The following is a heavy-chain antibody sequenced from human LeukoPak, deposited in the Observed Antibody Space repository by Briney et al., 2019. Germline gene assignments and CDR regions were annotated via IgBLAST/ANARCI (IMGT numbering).Heavy chain of an antibody. CDR2: INHSGST. V-gene: IGHV4-34*01. CDR1: GGSFSGYY. Sequence: SETLSLTCAVYGGSFSGYYWSWIRQPPGKGLEWIGEINHSGSTNYNPSLKSRVTISVDTSKNQFSLKLSSVTAADTAVYYCARQQQLVQRDDYVWGSRSHYFDYWGQGTLVTVSS. J-gene: IGHJ4*02. D-gene: IGHD3-16*01. CDR3: ARQQQLVQRDDYVWGSRSHYFDY.